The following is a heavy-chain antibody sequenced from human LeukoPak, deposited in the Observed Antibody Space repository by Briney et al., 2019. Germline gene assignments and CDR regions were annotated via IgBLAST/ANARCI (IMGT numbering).Heavy chain of an antibody. D-gene: IGHD1-26*01. CDR2: IKQDGSEK. V-gene: IGHV3-7*01. Sequence: PGGSLRLSCAASGFTFSKFWMTWVRQAPGKGLEWVATIKQDGSEKYSADSVRGRLSISRDNANNTLYLHMNGLGVEDTAVYFCARAWSYLTLDYWGQAALVTVSS. CDR1: GFTFSKFW. J-gene: IGHJ4*02. CDR3: ARAWSYLTLDY.